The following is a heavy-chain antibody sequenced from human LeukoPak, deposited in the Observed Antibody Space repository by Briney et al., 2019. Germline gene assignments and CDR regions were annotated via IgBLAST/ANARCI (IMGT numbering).Heavy chain of an antibody. Sequence: SETLSLTCTVSGGSISSGGYYWSRIRQHPGKGLEWIGYIYYSGSTYYNPSLKGRVTISVDTSKNQFSLKLSSVTAADTAVYYCARDKRKGDAFDIWGQGTMVTVSS. CDR1: GGSISSGGYY. CDR2: IYYSGST. CDR3: ARDKRKGDAFDI. V-gene: IGHV4-31*03. J-gene: IGHJ3*02. D-gene: IGHD1-14*01.